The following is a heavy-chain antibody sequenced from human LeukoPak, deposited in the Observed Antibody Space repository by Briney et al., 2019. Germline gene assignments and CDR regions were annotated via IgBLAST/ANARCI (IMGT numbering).Heavy chain of an antibody. V-gene: IGHV1-69*13. CDR2: IIPIFGTA. CDR3: ARVLDGDYVGFDY. CDR1: GGTFSSYA. D-gene: IGHD4-17*01. J-gene: IGHJ4*02. Sequence: GASVKVSCRASGGTFSSYAISWVRQAPGQGLEWMGGIIPIFGTANYAQKFQGRVTITADESTSTAYMELSSLRSEDTAVYYCARVLDGDYVGFDYWGQGTLVTVSS.